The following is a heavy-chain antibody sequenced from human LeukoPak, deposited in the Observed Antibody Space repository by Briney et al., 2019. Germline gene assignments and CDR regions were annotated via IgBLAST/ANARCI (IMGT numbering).Heavy chain of an antibody. D-gene: IGHD5-12*01. CDR1: GFTFSDHY. Sequence: GGSLRLSCAASGFTFSDHYMDWVRQAPGKGLEWVGRGRMKTYSYSTEYAASVKGRFIMSRDDSKNSLSLQMNSLKTEDTAVYYCARVDIVATTVRGYGMDVWGQGTTVTVSS. V-gene: IGHV3-72*01. CDR2: GRMKTYSYST. J-gene: IGHJ6*02. CDR3: ARVDIVATTVRGYGMDV.